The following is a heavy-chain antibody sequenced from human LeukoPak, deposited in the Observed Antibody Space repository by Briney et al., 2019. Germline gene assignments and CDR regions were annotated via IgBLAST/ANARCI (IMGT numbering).Heavy chain of an antibody. D-gene: IGHD3-10*01. CDR2: IYTSGST. Sequence: SQTLSLTCTVSGGSISSGSYYWSWIRQPAGKGLEWIGRIYTSGSTNYNPSLKSRVTISVDTSKNQFSLKLSSVTAADTAVYYCARDARSVSSGSYYNWFDPWGQGTLVTVSS. CDR3: ARDARSVSSGSYYNWFDP. J-gene: IGHJ5*02. CDR1: GGSISSGSYY. V-gene: IGHV4-61*02.